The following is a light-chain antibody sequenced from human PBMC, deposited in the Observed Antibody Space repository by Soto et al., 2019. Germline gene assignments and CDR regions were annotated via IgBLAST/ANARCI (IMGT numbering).Light chain of an antibody. V-gene: IGKV3-15*01. J-gene: IGKJ3*01. CDR2: GAS. CDR3: QQSNNWPFT. CDR1: QSIASN. Sequence: EIVMTQSPATLSVSPGERATLTCRASQSIASNLAWYQQKPGQAPRLLIYGASTRATGITDRFSGSGSGTGFTRTISSLQSEDFAVYYCQQSNNWPFTFGPGTKVDI.